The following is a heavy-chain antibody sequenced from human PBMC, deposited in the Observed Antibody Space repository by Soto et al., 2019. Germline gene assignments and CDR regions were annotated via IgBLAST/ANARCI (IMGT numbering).Heavy chain of an antibody. J-gene: IGHJ4*02. V-gene: IGHV4-59*01. CDR3: ARDNGYSYRYLLDQ. Sequence: SETLSLTCTGSGGSISSYYWSWIRQPPGKGLEWIGYIYYSGSTNYNPSLKSRVTISVDTSKNQFSLKLSSVTAADTAVYYCARDNGYSYRYLLDQWGQGTLVTVSS. D-gene: IGHD5-18*01. CDR2: IYYSGST. CDR1: GGSISSYY.